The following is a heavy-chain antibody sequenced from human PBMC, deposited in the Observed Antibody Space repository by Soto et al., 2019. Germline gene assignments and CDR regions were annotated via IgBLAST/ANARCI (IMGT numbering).Heavy chain of an antibody. CDR3: ARGNLCFDFDP. V-gene: IGHV3-30*03. CDR2: ISADGTNT. CDR1: GFNFGFFG. D-gene: IGHD3-9*01. J-gene: IGHJ4*02. Sequence: QIQLVESGGDVVQPGRSLRLSCTASGFNFGFFGMHWVRQAPGKGLEWVAFISADGTNTYYAESVRGRFTLSRDNSMRTGYLQMNTLRDDDTGLYFCARGNLCFDFDPWGRGTLVTVSS.